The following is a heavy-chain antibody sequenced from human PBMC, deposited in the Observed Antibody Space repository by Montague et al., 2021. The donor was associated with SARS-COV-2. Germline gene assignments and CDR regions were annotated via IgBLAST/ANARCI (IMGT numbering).Heavy chain of an antibody. D-gene: IGHD5-24*01. J-gene: IGHJ4*02. CDR3: ARVFPRWLQLDSYFDY. V-gene: IGHV4-59*01. Sequence: SETLSLTCTVSGGSISSYYWSWIRQPPGKGLEWIGYIYYSGSTNXXPSLKSRVTISVDTSKNQFSLKLSSVTAADTAVYYCARVFPRWLQLDSYFDYWGQGTLVTVSS. CDR2: IYYSGST. CDR1: GGSISSYY.